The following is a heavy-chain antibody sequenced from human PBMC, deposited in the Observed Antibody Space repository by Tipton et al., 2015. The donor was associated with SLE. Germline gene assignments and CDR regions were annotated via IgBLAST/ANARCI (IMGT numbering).Heavy chain of an antibody. D-gene: IGHD2/OR15-2a*01. CDR3: AKYEKGAAFDN. J-gene: IGHJ3*02. CDR2: INPSGET. V-gene: IGHV1-8*01. Sequence: QSGPEVKKPGASVKVSCKASGYTFSNLDINWARQATGQGLEWMGWINPSGETGYAQKFQGRVTWTRDTSIITVYMERTSLRSEDTAVYYCAKYEKGAAFDNWGHGTMVTVSS. CDR1: GYTFSNLD.